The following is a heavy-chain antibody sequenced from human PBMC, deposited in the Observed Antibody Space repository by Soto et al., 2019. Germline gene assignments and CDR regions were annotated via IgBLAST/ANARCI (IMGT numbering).Heavy chain of an antibody. CDR3: AKDFPDGSNFRKGYYYGMDV. CDR2: ISYDGSNK. CDR1: GFTFSSYG. J-gene: IGHJ6*02. D-gene: IGHD7-27*01. V-gene: IGHV3-30*18. Sequence: GGPLRLSCGASGFTFSSYGMHWVRKAPGKGLEWVAVISYDGSNKYYADSVKGRFTISRDNSKNTLYLQMNSLRAEDTAVYYCAKDFPDGSNFRKGYYYGMDVWGQGTTVTVSS.